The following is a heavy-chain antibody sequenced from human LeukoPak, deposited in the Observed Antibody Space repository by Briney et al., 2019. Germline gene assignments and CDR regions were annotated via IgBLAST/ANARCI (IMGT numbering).Heavy chain of an antibody. Sequence: ASVKVSCKASGYTFITSDISWVRQAPGQGLEWMGWISAYNGDTNYAQKLQGRLTMTTDTSTNTAYMELRSLRSDDTAVYYCARSAVADILSAFNFDYWGQGTLVTVSS. CDR2: ISAYNGDT. CDR1: GYTFITSD. J-gene: IGHJ4*02. V-gene: IGHV1-18*01. D-gene: IGHD6-19*01. CDR3: ARSAVADILSAFNFDY.